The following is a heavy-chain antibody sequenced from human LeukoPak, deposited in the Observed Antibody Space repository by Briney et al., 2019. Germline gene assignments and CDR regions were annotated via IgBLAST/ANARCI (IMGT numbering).Heavy chain of an antibody. CDR2: MNPNSGNT. D-gene: IGHD3-10*01. V-gene: IGHV1-8*01. J-gene: IGHJ6*02. Sequence: ASVKVSCKASGYTFTSYDINWVRQATGQGLEWMGWMNPNSGNTGYAQKFQGRVTMTRNTSISTAYMELSSLRSVDTAVYYCARGGTMVRGVIPHYYYGMDVWGQGTTVTVSS. CDR3: ARGGTMVRGVIPHYYYGMDV. CDR1: GYTFTSYD.